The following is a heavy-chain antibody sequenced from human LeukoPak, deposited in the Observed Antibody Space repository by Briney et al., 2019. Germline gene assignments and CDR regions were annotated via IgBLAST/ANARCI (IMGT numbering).Heavy chain of an antibody. V-gene: IGHV4-4*07. Sequence: PSETLSLTCTVSGGSISSYYWSWIRQPAGKGLEWIGRIYTSGSTNYNPSLKSRVTMSVGTSKNQFSLKLSSVTAADTAVYYCARVAAVAGYYYYYYMDVWGKGTTVTVSS. CDR1: GGSISSYY. CDR2: IYTSGST. J-gene: IGHJ6*03. D-gene: IGHD6-19*01. CDR3: ARVAAVAGYYYYYYMDV.